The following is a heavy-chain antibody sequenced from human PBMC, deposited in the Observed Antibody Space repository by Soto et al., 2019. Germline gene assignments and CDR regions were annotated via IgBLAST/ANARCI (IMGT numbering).Heavy chain of an antibody. V-gene: IGHV3-33*01. CDR2: IWSDGTKK. D-gene: IGHD6-13*01. CDR3: ARDWWEEPAGKETVSQFDY. J-gene: IGHJ4*02. Sequence: QVHLVESGGGVVQPGRSLTLSCTASGFAFSNYGIHWVRQAPGRGLEWVAVIWSDGTKKFYAGSVRGRFTISRDNSKNTIYLKMNSLRAEDTAVYYFARDWWEEPAGKETVSQFDYWGQGNLVTVSS. CDR1: GFAFSNYG.